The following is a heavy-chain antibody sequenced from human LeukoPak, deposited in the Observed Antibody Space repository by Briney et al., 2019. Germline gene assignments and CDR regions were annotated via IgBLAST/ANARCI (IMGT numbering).Heavy chain of an antibody. V-gene: IGHV4-34*01. D-gene: IGHD2-21*02. CDR2: TNHSGST. CDR3: ARVYCGGDCSTFQH. CDR1: GGSFSGYY. J-gene: IGHJ1*01. Sequence: SETLSLTCAVYGGSFSGYYWSWIRQPPGKGLEWIGETNHSGSTNYNPSLKSRVTISVDTSKNQFSLKLSSVTAADTAVYYCARVYCGGDCSTFQHWGQGTLVTVSS.